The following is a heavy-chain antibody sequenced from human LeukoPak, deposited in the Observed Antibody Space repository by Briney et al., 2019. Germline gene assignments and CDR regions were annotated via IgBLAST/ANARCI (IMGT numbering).Heavy chain of an antibody. V-gene: IGHV4-34*01. Sequence: SETLSLTCAVYGGSFSGYYWSWIRQPPGKGLEWIGEINHSGSTNYNPSLKNRVTISVDTSKNQFSLKLRSVTAADTTVYYRARQNFYRYCRSTSCYRPYYYYYMDVWGKGTTVTISS. CDR3: ARQNFYRYCRSTSCYRPYYYYYMDV. J-gene: IGHJ6*03. CDR1: GGSFSGYY. CDR2: INHSGST. D-gene: IGHD2-2*01.